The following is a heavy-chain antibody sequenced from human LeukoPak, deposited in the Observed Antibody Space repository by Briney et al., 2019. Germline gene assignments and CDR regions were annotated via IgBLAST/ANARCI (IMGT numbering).Heavy chain of an antibody. V-gene: IGHV1-2*02. D-gene: IGHD3-10*01. CDR3: ARSFLLFGEYYSFDY. Sequence: ASVKVSCKASGYTFTGYYMHWVRQAPGQGLEWMGWINPNSGGTNYAQKFQGRVTMTRDTSISTAYMELSRLRSDDTAVYYCARSFLLFGEYYSFDYWGQGTLVTVSS. CDR2: INPNSGGT. CDR1: GYTFTGYY. J-gene: IGHJ4*02.